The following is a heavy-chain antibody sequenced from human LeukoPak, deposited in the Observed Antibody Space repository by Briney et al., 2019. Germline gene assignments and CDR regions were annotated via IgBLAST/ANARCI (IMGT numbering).Heavy chain of an antibody. CDR1: GFTFSNYA. V-gene: IGHV3-23*01. CDR2: ISGSGGST. J-gene: IGHJ4*02. D-gene: IGHD3-10*01. CDR3: AKDRSSSGSYFDY. Sequence: GGSLRLSCAASGFTFSNYAISWVRQAPGKGLEWVSAISGSGGSTYYVDSVKGRFTISRDNSKDTLYLQMNSLRAEDTAVYYCAKDRSSSGSYFDYWGQGTLVTVSS.